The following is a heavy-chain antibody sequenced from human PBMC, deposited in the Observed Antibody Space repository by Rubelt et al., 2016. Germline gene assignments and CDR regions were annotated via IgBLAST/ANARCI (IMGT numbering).Heavy chain of an antibody. CDR3: ARDVIVVVPAAPDAFDI. V-gene: IGHV1-46*01. Sequence: QVQLVQSGAEVKKPGASVKVSCKASGYTFTSYYMHWVRQAPGQGLEWMGIINPSGGSTSYAQKFQGRVTMTRDTSTGTVYMELSSLRSEDTSLYYCARDVIVVVPAAPDAFDIWGQGTMVTVSP. J-gene: IGHJ3*02. D-gene: IGHD2-2*01. CDR2: INPSGGST. CDR1: GYTFTSYY.